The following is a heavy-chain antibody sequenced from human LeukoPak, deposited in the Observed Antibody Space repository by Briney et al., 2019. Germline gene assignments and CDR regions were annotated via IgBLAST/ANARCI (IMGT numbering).Heavy chain of an antibody. V-gene: IGHV3-33*01. D-gene: IGHD5-12*01. CDR2: IWYDGSNK. Sequence: PGRSLRLSCAASGFTFRNHGMYWVRQASGKGLEWVAVIWYDGSNKYYGDSVKGRFTISRDNSKNSLYLQMDSLRVEDTAVYYCVRDIGGFYRGYGDSWGQGTLVTVSS. J-gene: IGHJ4*02. CDR1: GFTFRNHG. CDR3: VRDIGGFYRGYGDS.